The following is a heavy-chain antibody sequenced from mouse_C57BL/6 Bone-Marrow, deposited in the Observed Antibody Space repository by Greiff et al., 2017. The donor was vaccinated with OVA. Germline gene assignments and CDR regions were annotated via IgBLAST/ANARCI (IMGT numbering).Heavy chain of an antibody. V-gene: IGHV5-17*01. CDR1: GFTFSSYA. J-gene: IGHJ4*01. D-gene: IGHD1-1*01. CDR3: ARPYYGSSSYAMDY. Sequence: DVQLQESGEGLVKPGGSLKLSCAASGFTFSSYAMSWVRQTPEKGLEWVAYISSGSSTIYYADTVKGRFTISRDNAKNTLFLQMTSLRSEDTAMYYCARPYYGSSSYAMDYWGQGTSVTVSS. CDR2: ISSGSSTI.